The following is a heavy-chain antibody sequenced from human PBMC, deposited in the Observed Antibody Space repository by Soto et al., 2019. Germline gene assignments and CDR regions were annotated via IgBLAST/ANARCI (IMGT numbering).Heavy chain of an antibody. D-gene: IGHD3-3*01. V-gene: IGHV3-48*01. CDR2: ISSSSSTI. CDR3: ARDFWSGYYYFDY. Sequence: PGGSLRLSCAASGFTFSSYSMNWVRQAPGKGLEWVSYISSSSSTIYYADSVKGRFTISRDNAKNSLYLQMNSLRAEDTAVYYWARDFWSGYYYFDYWGQGTLVTVSS. CDR1: GFTFSSYS. J-gene: IGHJ4*02.